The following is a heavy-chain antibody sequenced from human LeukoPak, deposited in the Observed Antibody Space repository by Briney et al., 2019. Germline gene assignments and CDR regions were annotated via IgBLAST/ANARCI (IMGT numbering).Heavy chain of an antibody. D-gene: IGHD5-12*01. V-gene: IGHV3-23*01. CDR1: GYTFTSYA. CDR3: AKGIHYTGYVGDC. CDR2: MSGSGDGT. Sequence: PAGGSLRLSCAASGYTFTSYAMSWFRQAPGKGLEWLLAMSGSGDGTCYADSVRGRFTISRDNSKKTLYLQMNRLRAEDPAVYYCAKGIHYTGYVGDCWGQGTLVSVSS. J-gene: IGHJ4*02.